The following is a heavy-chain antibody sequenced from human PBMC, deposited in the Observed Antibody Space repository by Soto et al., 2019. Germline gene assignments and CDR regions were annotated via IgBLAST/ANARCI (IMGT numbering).Heavy chain of an antibody. J-gene: IGHJ4*02. CDR2: INHSGST. Sequence: SETLSLTCAVYGGSFSGYYWSWIRQPPGKGLEWIGEINHSGSTNYNPSLKSRFTISVDTSKNQFSLKLSSVTAADTAVYYCARRVVNIDYWGQGTLVTVSS. D-gene: IGHD2-21*01. V-gene: IGHV4-34*01. CDR1: GGSFSGYY. CDR3: ARRVVNIDY.